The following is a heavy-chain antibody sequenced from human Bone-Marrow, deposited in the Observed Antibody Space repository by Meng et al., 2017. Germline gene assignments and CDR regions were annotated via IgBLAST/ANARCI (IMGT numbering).Heavy chain of an antibody. Sequence: GESLKISCAASGFTFSSYAMHWVRQAPGKGLEWVAVISYDGSNKYYADSVKGRFTISRDNSKNTLYLQMNSLRAEDTAVYYCARHTIKYSYGNWGPADYGMDAWGQGTTVTVSS. D-gene: IGHD5-18*01. CDR1: GFTFSSYA. CDR3: ARHTIKYSYGNWGPADYGMDA. J-gene: IGHJ6*02. CDR2: ISYDGSNK. V-gene: IGHV3-30*04.